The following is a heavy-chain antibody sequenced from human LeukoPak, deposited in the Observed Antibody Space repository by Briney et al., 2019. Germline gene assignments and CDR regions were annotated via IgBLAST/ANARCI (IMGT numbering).Heavy chain of an antibody. CDR3: ARDGRGYRSTWGFDY. D-gene: IGHD6-13*01. CDR2: INSDGSST. CDR1: GFTLSSDW. V-gene: IGHV3-74*01. Sequence: PGGSLRLSCAGSGFTLSSDWRHWVRQAPGKGLVWVSRINSDGSSTSYADSVKGRFTIPRDNAKNTPYLQMNSLRAEDTAVYYCARDGRGYRSTWGFDYWGQGTLVTVSS. J-gene: IGHJ4*02.